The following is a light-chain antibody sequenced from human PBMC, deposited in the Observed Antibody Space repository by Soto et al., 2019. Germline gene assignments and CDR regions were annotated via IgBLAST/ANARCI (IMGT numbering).Light chain of an antibody. V-gene: IGLV2-18*02. CDR3: NSYTSSSTYV. CDR1: SSDVGSYNY. J-gene: IGLJ1*01. CDR2: EVS. Sequence: QSVLTQPPSVSGSPGQSVTISCTGTSSDVGSYNYVSWYQQPPGTAPRLMIYEVSNRPSGVPDRFSGSRSGNTASLTISGLQPEDEADYYCNSYTSSSTYVFGTGTKVTVL.